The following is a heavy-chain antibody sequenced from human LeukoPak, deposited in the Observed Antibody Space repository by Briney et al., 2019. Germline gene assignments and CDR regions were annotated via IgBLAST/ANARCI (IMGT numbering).Heavy chain of an antibody. D-gene: IGHD3-9*01. CDR3: ARDLIGDYDILTGSNWFDP. J-gene: IGHJ5*02. CDR1: GFTFSSYA. CDR2: ISSNGGST. V-gene: IGHV3-64*01. Sequence: PGGSLRLSCAASGFTFSSYAMHWVRQAPGKGLEYVSAISSNGGSTYYANSVKGRFTVSRDNSKNTLYLQMGSLRAEDMAVYYCARDLIGDYDILTGSNWFDPWGQGTLVTVSS.